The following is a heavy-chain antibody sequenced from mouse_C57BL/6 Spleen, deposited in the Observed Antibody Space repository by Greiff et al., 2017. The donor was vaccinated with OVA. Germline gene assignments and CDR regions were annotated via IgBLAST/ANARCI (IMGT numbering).Heavy chain of an antibody. Sequence: EVQGVESGGGLVKPGGSLKLSCAASGFTFSSYAMSWVRQTPEKRLEWVATISDGGSYTYYPDNVKGRFTISRDNAKNNLYLQMSHLKSEDTAMYDCARDGNWDGSWFAYWGQGTLVTVSA. CDR2: ISDGGSYT. V-gene: IGHV5-4*01. D-gene: IGHD4-1*01. CDR3: ARDGNWDGSWFAY. J-gene: IGHJ3*01. CDR1: GFTFSSYA.